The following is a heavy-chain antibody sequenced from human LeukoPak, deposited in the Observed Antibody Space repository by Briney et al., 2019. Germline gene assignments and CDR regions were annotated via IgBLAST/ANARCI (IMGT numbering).Heavy chain of an antibody. CDR1: GGTFSNYA. CDR2: IILIFGTA. V-gene: IGHV1-69*13. CDR3: ARGPSHIAVTSYYYYHYMDL. Sequence: GASVKVSCKASGGTFSNYAISGVRQAPGQGREWMGGIILIFGTANYAQKFQGRVTITADESPSTAYMELSSLRSEDTAVYYCARGPSHIAVTSYYYYHYMDLWGKGTTVTVSS. D-gene: IGHD6-19*01. J-gene: IGHJ6*03.